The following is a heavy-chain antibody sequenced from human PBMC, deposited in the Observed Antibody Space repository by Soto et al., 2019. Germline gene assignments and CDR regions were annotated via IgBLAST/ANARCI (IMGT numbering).Heavy chain of an antibody. Sequence: GGSLRLSCAASGFTFSSYGMHWVRQAPGKGLEWVAVISYDGSNKYYADSVKGRFTISRDNSKNTLYLQMNSLRAEDTAVYYCAKDTSIGHYDSSGYHIESYYYYGMDVWGQGTTVTVSS. D-gene: IGHD3-22*01. V-gene: IGHV3-30*18. CDR1: GFTFSSYG. CDR2: ISYDGSNK. CDR3: AKDTSIGHYDSSGYHIESYYYYGMDV. J-gene: IGHJ6*02.